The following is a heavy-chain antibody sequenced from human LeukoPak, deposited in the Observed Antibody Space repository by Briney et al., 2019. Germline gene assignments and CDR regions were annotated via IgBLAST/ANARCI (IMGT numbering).Heavy chain of an antibody. CDR3: TKGSRATYDY. Sequence: PGGSLRLSCAASGFTFSSFAMTWVRQAPGKGLEWVSSITESGGRTYYADSVKGRLIISRDNSRNTVYLQLNSLRVEDTAVYYCTKGSRATYDYWGQGTLVTVSS. J-gene: IGHJ4*02. CDR2: ITESGGRT. V-gene: IGHV3-23*01. CDR1: GFTFSSFA.